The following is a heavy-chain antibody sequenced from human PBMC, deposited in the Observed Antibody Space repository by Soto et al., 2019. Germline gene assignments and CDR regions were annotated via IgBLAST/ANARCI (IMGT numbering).Heavy chain of an antibody. CDR3: ARTDRDFYGLDV. Sequence: EVQLVESGGGLVQPGGSLRLSCEASGFTFRNYDMHWVRQGTGKGLEWVSGISAAGDPDYADSVEGRVTISRENAQNSFFLQMNSLRVGDTAVYYCARTDRDFYGLDVWGQGTTVIVSS. V-gene: IGHV3-13*05. CDR1: GFTFRNYD. CDR2: ISAAGDP. J-gene: IGHJ6*02.